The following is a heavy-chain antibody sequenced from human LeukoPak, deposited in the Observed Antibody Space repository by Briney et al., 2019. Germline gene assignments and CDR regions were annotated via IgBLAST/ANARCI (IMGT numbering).Heavy chain of an antibody. V-gene: IGHV1-18*01. D-gene: IGHD3-22*01. Sequence: ASVKVSCKASGYTFINYGISWVRQAPGQGLEWMGWISAYNGNTNYAQKLQGRVTMTTDTSTSTAYMELRSLRSDDTAVYYCARVLGDYYDSSGYDYWGQGTLVTVSS. CDR1: GYTFINYG. CDR2: ISAYNGNT. J-gene: IGHJ4*02. CDR3: ARVLGDYYDSSGYDY.